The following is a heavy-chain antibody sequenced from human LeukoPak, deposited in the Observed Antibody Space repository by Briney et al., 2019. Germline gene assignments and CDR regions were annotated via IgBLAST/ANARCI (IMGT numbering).Heavy chain of an antibody. CDR1: GGSFSGYY. J-gene: IGHJ5*02. Sequence: ETLSLTXAVYGGSFSGYYWSWIRQPPGKGLEWVSSISSSSSYIYYADSVKGRFTISRDNAKNSLYLQMNSLRAEDTAVYYCARSLPFDPWGQGTLVTVSS. CDR3: ARSLPFDP. CDR2: ISSSSSYI. V-gene: IGHV3-21*01.